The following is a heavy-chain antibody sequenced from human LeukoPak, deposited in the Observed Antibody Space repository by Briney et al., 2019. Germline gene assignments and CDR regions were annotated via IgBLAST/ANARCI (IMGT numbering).Heavy chain of an antibody. Sequence: SETLSLTCTVSGGSISSGSYYWSWIRQPAGKGLEWIGRIYTSGSTNYNPSLKSRVTISVDTSKNQFSLKLSSVTAADTAVYYCARDTYLFWPHAFDIWGQGTMVTVSS. D-gene: IGHD3-3*01. CDR2: IYTSGST. CDR3: ARDTYLFWPHAFDI. CDR1: GGSISSGSYY. J-gene: IGHJ3*02. V-gene: IGHV4-61*02.